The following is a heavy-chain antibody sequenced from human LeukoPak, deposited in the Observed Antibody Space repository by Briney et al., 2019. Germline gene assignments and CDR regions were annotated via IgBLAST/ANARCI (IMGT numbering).Heavy chain of an antibody. Sequence: PSETLSLTCAVSGGSISSTNWYRFGRPPPGKGLEGIGESHLDGRTNYNQSLQSRLTISVAFSDNHISPKLTSVTAAATAAYYCAREGGPYRPLDFLGQGTLV. CDR2: SHLDGRT. V-gene: IGHV4-4*02. CDR3: AREGGPYRPLDF. J-gene: IGHJ4*01. D-gene: IGHD3-16*01. CDR1: GGSISSTNW.